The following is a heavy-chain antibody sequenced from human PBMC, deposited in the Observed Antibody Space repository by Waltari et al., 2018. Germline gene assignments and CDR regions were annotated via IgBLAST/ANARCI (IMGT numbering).Heavy chain of an antibody. CDR3: AQEFGGAGSSYMSYFDS. D-gene: IGHD3-10*01. CDR2: VGHDGHTK. CDR1: GFTFSNHG. J-gene: IGHJ4*02. V-gene: IGHV3-33*03. Sequence: QVQLWESGGGLAQPGRSLRLSCRASGFTFSNHGMQLVRQAPGKGLAWVAVVGHDGHTKYYGGSVHCRFTVTRDNSMNTMYLDMNSLRIDDTPIYYCAQEFGGAGSSYMSYFDSWGQGTLVTVSS.